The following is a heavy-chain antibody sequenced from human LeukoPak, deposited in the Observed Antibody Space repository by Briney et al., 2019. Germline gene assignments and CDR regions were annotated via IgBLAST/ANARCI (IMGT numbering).Heavy chain of an antibody. CDR1: GGSISSTNYY. D-gene: IGHD6-19*01. J-gene: IGHJ5*02. CDR3: ARDLAYPYSSGWYNWFDP. CDR2: IYYSGST. V-gene: IGHV4-39*07. Sequence: SETLSLTCTVSGGSISSTNYYWGWIRQPPGKGLEWIGSIYYSGSTNYNPSLKSRVTIPVDTSKNQFSLKLSSVTAADTAVYYCARDLAYPYSSGWYNWFDPWGQGTLVTVSS.